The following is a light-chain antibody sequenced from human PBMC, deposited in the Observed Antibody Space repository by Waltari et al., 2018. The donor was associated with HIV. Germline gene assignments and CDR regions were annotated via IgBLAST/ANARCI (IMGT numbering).Light chain of an antibody. CDR2: GAS. CDR3: QQYNNWIT. V-gene: IGKV3-15*01. Sequence: DIVLTQAPPTLTVSPGEGATLSCWASQSVSSNLAWYQQKPGQAPRLLIYGASTRATGIPARFSGSGSGTEFTLTISSLQSEDFAVYYCQQYNNWITFGQGTRLEIK. CDR1: QSVSSN. J-gene: IGKJ5*01.